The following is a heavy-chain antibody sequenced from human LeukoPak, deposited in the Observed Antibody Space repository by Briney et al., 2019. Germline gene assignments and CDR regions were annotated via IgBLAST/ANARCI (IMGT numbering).Heavy chain of an antibody. Sequence: ASVKVSCKASGYSFSSYYIHWVRQAPGQGLEWMGIINPSGGSTSYAQKFQGRVTMTRDTSTSTVYMELSSLRSEDTAVYYCARRRIVGATVFDYWGQGTLVTVSS. CDR3: ARRRIVGATVFDY. J-gene: IGHJ4*02. CDR2: INPSGGST. CDR1: GYSFSSYY. V-gene: IGHV1-46*01. D-gene: IGHD1-26*01.